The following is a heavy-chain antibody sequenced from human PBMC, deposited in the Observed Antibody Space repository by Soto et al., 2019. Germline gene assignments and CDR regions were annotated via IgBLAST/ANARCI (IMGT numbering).Heavy chain of an antibody. CDR1: GSTFSSYT. CDR3: ARAERFNSGYYYVTGDFYYHALDV. J-gene: IGHJ6*02. Sequence: EVQLLESGGGSVQPGGSLRLSCAAPGSTFSSYTFHWVRQAPGKGLEWVSCITGSGDLTHYAESVQGRFTISRDQSRNMLYLQMKSLRVEDTAVYYCARAERFNSGYYYVTGDFYYHALDVWGQGTTVTVSS. D-gene: IGHD3-22*01. V-gene: IGHV3-23*01. CDR2: ITGSGDLT.